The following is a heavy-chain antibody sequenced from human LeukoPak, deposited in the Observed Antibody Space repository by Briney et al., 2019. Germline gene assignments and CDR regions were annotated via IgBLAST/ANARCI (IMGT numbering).Heavy chain of an antibody. V-gene: IGHV3-11*01. CDR1: GFTFSDYY. D-gene: IGHD5-12*01. CDR2: NSSSGSTI. Sequence: PGGSLRLSCAASGFTFSDYYMSWIRQAPGEGLEWVSYNSSSGSTIYYADSVKGRFTISRDNAKNSLYLQMNSLRAEDTAVYYCARGYSGYDSLNWFDPWGQGTLVTVSS. CDR3: ARGYSGYDSLNWFDP. J-gene: IGHJ5*02.